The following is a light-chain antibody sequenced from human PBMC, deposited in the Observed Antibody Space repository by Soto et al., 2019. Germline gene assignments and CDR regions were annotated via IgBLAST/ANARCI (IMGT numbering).Light chain of an antibody. CDR2: GAS. CDR1: QTVIHNH. J-gene: IGKJ5*01. Sequence: IVLTQSPDTLSLSPWETATLSCRASQTVIHNHLAWHQQKPGQTPRLLVYGASSRATGIPDRFSGSGSGTDFTLTISRLEPEDFAVYYCQQHGTSPITVGQGTRLEIK. CDR3: QQHGTSPIT. V-gene: IGKV3-20*01.